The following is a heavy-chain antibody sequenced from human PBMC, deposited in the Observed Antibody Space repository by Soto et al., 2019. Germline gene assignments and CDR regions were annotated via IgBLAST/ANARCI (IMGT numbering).Heavy chain of an antibody. Sequence: QAQLVESGGGVVQPGRSLRLSCAASGFTFSLYGMHWVRQAPGKGLEWVAVIWSDGSNKYYVDSVKGRFTISRDNSKNSLYLQMNSLRAEDTAVYYGARDRGRGYGMDVWGQGTTVTASS. J-gene: IGHJ6*02. CDR3: ARDRGRGYGMDV. V-gene: IGHV3-33*01. CDR2: IWSDGSNK. CDR1: GFTFSLYG. D-gene: IGHD1-26*01.